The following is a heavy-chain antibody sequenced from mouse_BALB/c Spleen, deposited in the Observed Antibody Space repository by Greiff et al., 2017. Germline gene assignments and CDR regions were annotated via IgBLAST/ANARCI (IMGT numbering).Heavy chain of an antibody. V-gene: IGHV5-6-5*01. CDR2: ISSGGST. D-gene: IGHD2-4*01. CDR3: ARGRITGAMDY. Sequence: EVQRVESGGGLVKPGGSLKLSCAASGFTFSSYAMSWVRQTPEKRLEWVASISSGGSTYYPDSVKGRFTISRDNARNILYLQMSSLRSEDTAMYYCARGRITGAMDYWGQGTSVTVSS. CDR1: GFTFSSYA. J-gene: IGHJ4*01.